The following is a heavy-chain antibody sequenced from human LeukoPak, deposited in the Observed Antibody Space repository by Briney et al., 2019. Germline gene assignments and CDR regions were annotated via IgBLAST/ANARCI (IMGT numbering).Heavy chain of an antibody. D-gene: IGHD3-9*01. CDR1: GFTFSSYA. CDR2: ISGSGGST. Sequence: GGSLRLSCAASGFTFSSYAMSWVRQAPGKGLEWVSDISGSGGSTYYADSVKGRFTISRDNSKNTLYLQMNSLRAEDTAVYYCAKDHHYDILTSAIDYWGQGTLVTVSS. V-gene: IGHV3-23*01. J-gene: IGHJ4*02. CDR3: AKDHHYDILTSAIDY.